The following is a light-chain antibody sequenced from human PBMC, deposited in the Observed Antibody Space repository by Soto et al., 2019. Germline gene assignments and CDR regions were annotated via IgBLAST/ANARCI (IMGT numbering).Light chain of an antibody. Sequence: EIVLTQSPGTLSLSPGERATLACRASQSVSSNYLAWYQQKPGQAPRLLIYGASSRATGIPDRFSGSGSGTDVTLTISRLEPEDFAVYYCQQHGVSPRFTFGPGTKV. CDR3: QQHGVSPRFT. J-gene: IGKJ3*01. CDR1: QSVSSNY. CDR2: GAS. V-gene: IGKV3-20*01.